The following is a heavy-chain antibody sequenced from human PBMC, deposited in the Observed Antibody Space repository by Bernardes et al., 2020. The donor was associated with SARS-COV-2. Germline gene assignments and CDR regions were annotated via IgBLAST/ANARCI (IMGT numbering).Heavy chain of an antibody. V-gene: IGHV4-59*01. CDR2: FYYSGST. Sequence: SETLSLTCTVSGGSISSYYWSWIRQPPGKGLEWIGYFYYSGSTKYNPSLKSRVTISADTPKNQFSLKLSSVTAADTAVYYCARVLDSRPTPFYYGMDVWGQGTTVTVSS. CDR3: ARVLDSRPTPFYYGMDV. CDR1: GGSISSYY. D-gene: IGHD2-2*03. J-gene: IGHJ6*02.